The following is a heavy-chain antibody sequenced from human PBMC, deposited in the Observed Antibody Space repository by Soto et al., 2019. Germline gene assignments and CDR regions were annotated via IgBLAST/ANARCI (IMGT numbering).Heavy chain of an antibody. CDR1: YDSINNYY. D-gene: IGHD3-16*01. J-gene: IGHJ3*02. Sequence: ASETLSLTCPLSYDSINNYYWSWIRQPPGKGLEWIGYIYSSGSASYNPSLMSRVTMSVDTSKIQFSVSLSSVTAADTAVYYSARLNHLGGSYYRGAVDIWGQGTMVAVSS. CDR2: IYSSGSA. CDR3: ARLNHLGGSYYRGAVDI. V-gene: IGHV4-59*01.